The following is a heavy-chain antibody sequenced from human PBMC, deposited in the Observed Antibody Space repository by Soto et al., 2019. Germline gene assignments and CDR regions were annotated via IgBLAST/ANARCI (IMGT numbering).Heavy chain of an antibody. J-gene: IGHJ5*02. D-gene: IGHD3-3*02. CDR3: ARIASFGTLNWFDP. Sequence: QVQLVQSGAEVKEPGASVRVSCKASGYTFINYDISWVRQATGQGLEWMGWMNPGSGKTGYANKFQGRAIITSDAANSTAHQALSSLTSEDTAVYYCARIASFGTLNWFDPWSQRTLVTVSS. CDR1: GYTFINYD. CDR2: MNPGSGKT. V-gene: IGHV1-8*02.